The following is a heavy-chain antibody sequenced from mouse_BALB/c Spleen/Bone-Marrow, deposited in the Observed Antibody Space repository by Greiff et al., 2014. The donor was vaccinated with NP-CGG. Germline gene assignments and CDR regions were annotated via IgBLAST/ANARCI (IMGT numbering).Heavy chain of an antibody. J-gene: IGHJ1*01. V-gene: IGHV14-3*02. D-gene: IGHD2-14*01. CDR3: ARYRYGWYFDV. CDR2: IDPAIFT. CDR1: GFNIKDTY. Sequence: VQLKESGAELVKPGASAKLSCTASGFNIKDTYLHGVKQRPEQGLDWIGRIDPAIFTKYDPKFQGKATITADTSSNTAYLHLSSLTSEDTAVYYCARYRYGWYFDVWGAGTTVTVSS.